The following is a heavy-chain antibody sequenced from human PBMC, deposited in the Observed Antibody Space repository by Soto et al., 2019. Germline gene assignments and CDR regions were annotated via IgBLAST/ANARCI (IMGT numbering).Heavy chain of an antibody. CDR3: AKGGGTILDHPP. V-gene: IGHV1-2*02. CDR2: INPNSGVT. CDR1: GYTFTGYF. D-gene: IGHD1-1*01. J-gene: IGHJ5*02. Sequence: ASVQVSCKASGYTFTGYFIHSVQQATGEGLEWVGYINPNSGVTKYAPRFQGRDTMTRDTSIRTAYMDLNNLRSDDTAGYYCAKGGGTILDHPPWGPGTLVTVSS.